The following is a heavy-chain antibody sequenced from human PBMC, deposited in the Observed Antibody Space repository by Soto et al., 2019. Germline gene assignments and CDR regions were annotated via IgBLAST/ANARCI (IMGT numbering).Heavy chain of an antibody. D-gene: IGHD6-13*01. CDR1: GFTFSSYA. J-gene: IGHJ5*02. Sequence: PGGSLRLSCAASGFTFSSYAMSWIRQAPGKGLEWVSAISGSGGSTYYADSVKGRFTISRGNSKNTLYLQMNSLRAEDTAVYYCAKDRIAAAGPGGNWFDPWGQGTLVT. V-gene: IGHV3-23*01. CDR3: AKDRIAAAGPGGNWFDP. CDR2: ISGSGGST.